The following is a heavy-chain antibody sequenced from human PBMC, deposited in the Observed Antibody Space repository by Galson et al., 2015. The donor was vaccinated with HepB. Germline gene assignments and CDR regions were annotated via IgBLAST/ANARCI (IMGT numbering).Heavy chain of an antibody. CDR3: GRDTLEMATNPQDLIDY. CDR2: ISYDGSNK. CDR1: GFTFSSYG. J-gene: IGHJ4*02. V-gene: IGHV3-30*05. Sequence: SLRLSCAASGFTFSSYGMHWVRQAPGKGLEWVAVISYDGSNKYYADSVKGRFTISRDNSRNTLYLQMNSLRTEGTALYYCGRDTLEMATNPQDLIDYWGQGTLVTVSS. D-gene: IGHD5-24*01.